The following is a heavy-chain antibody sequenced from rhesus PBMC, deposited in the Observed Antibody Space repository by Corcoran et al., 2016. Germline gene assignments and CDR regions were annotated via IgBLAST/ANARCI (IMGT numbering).Heavy chain of an antibody. Sequence: EVQLVESGGGLVKPGGSLRLSCAASGFTFSNYWMYWVRQAPGKGLEWISAINSAGSSTYYADSVKGRFTISRENAKNTLYLQMDSLRAEDTAVYYCAKDIWGDFWSGYYNYGLDSWGQGVVVTVSS. D-gene: IGHD3-3*01. J-gene: IGHJ6*01. V-gene: IGHV3-28*02. CDR1: GFTFSNYW. CDR3: AKDIWGDFWSGYYNYGLDS. CDR2: INSAGSST.